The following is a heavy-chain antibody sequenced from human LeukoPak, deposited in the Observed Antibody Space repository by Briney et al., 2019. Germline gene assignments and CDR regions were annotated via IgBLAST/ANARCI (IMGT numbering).Heavy chain of an antibody. Sequence: RTSQTLSLTCTVSGGSVISSGQAWGWIRQSPGKGLECLGSVYYRGATFHNPLFESRVTVLLDTSKNQFSLILSSVTAADTAVYYCARRPGSGSRHFDYWGQGTLVTVSS. J-gene: IGHJ4*02. CDR3: ARRPGSGSRHFDY. D-gene: IGHD3-10*01. CDR2: VYYRGAT. V-gene: IGHV4-39*01. CDR1: GGSVISSGQA.